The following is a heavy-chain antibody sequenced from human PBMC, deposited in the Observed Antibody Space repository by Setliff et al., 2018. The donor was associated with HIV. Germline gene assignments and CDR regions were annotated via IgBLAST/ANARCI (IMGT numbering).Heavy chain of an antibody. J-gene: IGHJ5*02. CDR1: GYTFTTYY. D-gene: IGHD6-19*01. CDR3: VRGYRSAWNSWFDA. Sequence: GASVKVSCKAPGYTFTTYYIHWVRQAPGQGLEWMGILNPSEGTTSFAQKFQGRVTMTRDTSTSTVYMDLSSLRADDTAVYYCVRGYRSAWNSWFDAWGQGTRVTVSS. V-gene: IGHV1-46*01. CDR2: LNPSEGTT.